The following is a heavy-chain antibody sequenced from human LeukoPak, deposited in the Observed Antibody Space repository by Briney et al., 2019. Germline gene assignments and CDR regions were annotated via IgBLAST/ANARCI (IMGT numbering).Heavy chain of an antibody. CDR1: GGTFSSYA. CDR2: INPSGGST. Sequence: GASVKVSCKASGGTFSSYAISWVRQAPGQGLEWMGIINPSGGSTSYAQKFQGRVTMTRDMSTSTVYMELSSLRSEDTAVYYCARNDRGYWGQGTLVTVSS. V-gene: IGHV1-46*01. CDR3: ARNDRGY. J-gene: IGHJ4*02. D-gene: IGHD1-1*01.